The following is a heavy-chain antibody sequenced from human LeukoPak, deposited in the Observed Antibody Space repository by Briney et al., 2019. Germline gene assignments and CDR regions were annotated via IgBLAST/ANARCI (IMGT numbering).Heavy chain of an antibody. D-gene: IGHD1-26*01. CDR1: GFTVSSNY. J-gene: IGHJ4*02. V-gene: IGHV3-66*01. Sequence: GGSLRLSCAASGFTVSSNYMSWVRQAPGKGLEWVSVIYSGGSTYYADSVKGRFTISRDNSKNTLYLQMNSLRAEDTAVYYCAKEVIVGVSFDYWGQGTLVTVSS. CDR3: AKEVIVGVSFDY. CDR2: IYSGGST.